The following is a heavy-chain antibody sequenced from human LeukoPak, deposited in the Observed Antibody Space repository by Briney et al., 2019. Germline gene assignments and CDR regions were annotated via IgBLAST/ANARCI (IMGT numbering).Heavy chain of an antibody. CDR3: VSWSVVPAAKIDP. V-gene: IGHV4-38-2*02. Sequence: SETLSLTCTVSGYSISSGYYWGWIRQPPGKGLEWIGSIYHSGSTYYNPSLKSRVTISVDTSKNQFSLKLSSVTAADTAVYYCVSWSVVPAAKIDPWGQGTLVTVSS. CDR1: GYSISSGYY. J-gene: IGHJ5*02. D-gene: IGHD2-2*01. CDR2: IYHSGST.